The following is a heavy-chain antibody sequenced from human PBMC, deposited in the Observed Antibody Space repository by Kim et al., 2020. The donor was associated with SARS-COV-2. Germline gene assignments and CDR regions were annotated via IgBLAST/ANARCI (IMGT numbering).Heavy chain of an antibody. D-gene: IGHD1-26*01. CDR3: ARNVGAEGYYFDY. V-gene: IGHV1-2*05. CDR1: GYTFTGYY. CDR2: INPNSGGT. Sequence: ASVKVSCKASGYTFTGYYMHWVRQAPGQGLEWMGRINPNSGGTNYAQKFQGRVTMTRDTSISTAYMELSRLRSDDTVVYYCARNVGAEGYYFDYWGQGTLVTVSS. J-gene: IGHJ4*02.